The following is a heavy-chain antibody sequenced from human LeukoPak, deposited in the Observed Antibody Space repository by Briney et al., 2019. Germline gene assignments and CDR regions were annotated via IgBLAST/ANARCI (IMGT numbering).Heavy chain of an antibody. V-gene: IGHV4-61*02. CDR2: IYTSGST. CDR3: ARSLQAGWAHYYYYYMDV. Sequence: PSQTLSLTCTVSGGSISSGSYYWSWIRQPAGKGLEWIGRIYTSGSTNYNPSLKSRVTISVDTSKNQFSLKLSSVTAADTAVYYCARSLQAGWAHYYYYYMDVWGKGTTVTVSS. J-gene: IGHJ6*03. D-gene: IGHD1-26*01. CDR1: GGSISSGSYY.